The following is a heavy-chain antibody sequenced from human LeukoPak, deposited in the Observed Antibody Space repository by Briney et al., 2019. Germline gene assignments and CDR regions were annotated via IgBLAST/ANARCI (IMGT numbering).Heavy chain of an antibody. J-gene: IGHJ4*02. CDR1: GYTFTGYY. D-gene: IGHD7-27*01. V-gene: IGHV1-2*02. Sequence: ASVKVSCKASGYTFTGYYMHWVRQAPGQGLEWMGWINPNSGGTNYAQKFQGRVTMAGDPSINTAYMELRWLRSDDTANYYCARDPGANYFDHWGQGTPVTVSS. CDR2: INPNSGGT. CDR3: ARDPGANYFDH.